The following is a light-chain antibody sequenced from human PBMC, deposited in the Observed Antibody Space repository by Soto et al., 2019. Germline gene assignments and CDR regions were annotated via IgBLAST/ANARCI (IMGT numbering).Light chain of an antibody. CDR3: CSYAGSYTYV. V-gene: IGLV2-11*01. J-gene: IGLJ1*01. Sequence: QSALTQPRSVSGSPGQSVTISCTGTSSDVGGYNYVSWYQQHPGKAPKLMIYDVTKRPSGVPDRFSGSKSGNTASLTISGLQAEDEADYHCCSYAGSYTYVFASGTKLTV. CDR1: SSDVGGYNY. CDR2: DVT.